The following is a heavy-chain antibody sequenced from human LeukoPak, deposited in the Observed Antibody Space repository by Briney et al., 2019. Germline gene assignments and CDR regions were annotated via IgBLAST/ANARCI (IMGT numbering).Heavy chain of an antibody. Sequence: SQTLSLTCAISRDSFSSNSAALYWIRQSPSRGLEWLGRTYYRSKWYNDYVVSVKSRITITPDTSKNQVSLQLNSVTPDDTAVYYCGRDTSGTPRGYWLDTWGQGTLVTVSS. CDR1: RDSFSSNSAA. D-gene: IGHD1-26*01. CDR3: GRDTSGTPRGYWLDT. CDR2: TYYRSKWYN. J-gene: IGHJ5*02. V-gene: IGHV6-1*01.